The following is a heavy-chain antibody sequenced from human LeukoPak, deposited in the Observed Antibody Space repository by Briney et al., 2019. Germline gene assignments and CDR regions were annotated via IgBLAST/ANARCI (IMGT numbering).Heavy chain of an antibody. J-gene: IGHJ5*02. Sequence: GASVRVSCKASGGTFSSYAISWVRQAPGQGLEWMGGIIPTFGTANYAQKFQGRVTITADESTSTAYMELSSLRSEDTAVYYCARVAYSSGWGWFDPWGQGTLVTVSS. CDR3: ARVAYSSGWGWFDP. CDR2: IIPTFGTA. V-gene: IGHV1-69*13. CDR1: GGTFSSYA. D-gene: IGHD6-19*01.